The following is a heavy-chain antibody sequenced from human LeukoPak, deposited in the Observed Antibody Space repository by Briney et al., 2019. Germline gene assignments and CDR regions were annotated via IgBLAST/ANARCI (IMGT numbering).Heavy chain of an antibody. Sequence: PSETLSLTCTVSGASISSYSWSWIRQPAGKGLEWIGRIYSSGSTNYNPSLKSRVTMSADTSKNHFSLRLSSVTAADTAVYYCARDPAPDAFDIWGQGTMVTASS. CDR2: IYSSGST. V-gene: IGHV4-4*07. CDR1: GASISSYS. CDR3: ARDPAPDAFDI. J-gene: IGHJ3*02.